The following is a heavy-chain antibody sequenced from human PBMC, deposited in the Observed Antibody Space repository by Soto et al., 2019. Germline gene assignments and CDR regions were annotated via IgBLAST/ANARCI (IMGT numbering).Heavy chain of an antibody. CDR3: AREGRYYASGTFLCFDX. V-gene: IGHV4-34*01. CDR1: GGSFSDYY. J-gene: IGHJ5*02. CDR2: INHSGST. Sequence: SETLSLTWAVYGGSFSDYYWSWIRQPPGKGLEWIGEINHSGSTNYNRALKSRVKISVDKYKNKFSLKLSSVTAADTAVYYCAREGRYYASGTFLCFDXLGQATPVTVSX. D-gene: IGHD3-10*01.